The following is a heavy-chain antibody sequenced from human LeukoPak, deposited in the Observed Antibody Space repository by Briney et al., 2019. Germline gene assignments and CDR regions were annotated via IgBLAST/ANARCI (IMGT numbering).Heavy chain of an antibody. V-gene: IGHV4-59*01. J-gene: IGHJ2*01. Sequence: SETLSLTCTVSGGSISSYYWSWIRQPAGKGLEWIGYIYYSGSTNYKPSLKSRVTISVDTSKNQFSLKLSSVTAADTAVYYCARVVPAAIRSMVWYFDLWGRGTLVTVSS. D-gene: IGHD2-2*02. CDR2: IYYSGST. CDR1: GGSISSYY. CDR3: ARVVPAAIRSMVWYFDL.